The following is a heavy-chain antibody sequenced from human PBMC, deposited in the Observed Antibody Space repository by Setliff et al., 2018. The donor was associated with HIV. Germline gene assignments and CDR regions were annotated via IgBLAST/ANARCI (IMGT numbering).Heavy chain of an antibody. V-gene: IGHV1-69*13. Sequence: SLKVSCKASGGTFSREAISWVRQAPGQGREWMGGIISMFSTANYAQKFQGRVTITADESTNAAYLELSSLRSEDTAVYYCARDREAEGDAFDIWGQGTMVTVSS. D-gene: IGHD3-10*01. CDR2: IISMFSTA. CDR3: ARDREAEGDAFDI. J-gene: IGHJ3*02. CDR1: GGTFSREA.